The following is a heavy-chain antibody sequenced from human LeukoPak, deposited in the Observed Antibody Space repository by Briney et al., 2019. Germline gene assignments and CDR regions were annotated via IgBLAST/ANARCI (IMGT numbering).Heavy chain of an antibody. CDR3: AKDPYDYYDSSGYYYEPYFDY. CDR2: ISGSGGST. D-gene: IGHD3-22*01. V-gene: IGHV3-23*01. CDR1: GFTFSSYG. Sequence: GSLRLSCAASGFTFSSYGMSWVRQAPGKGLEWVSAISGSGGSTYYADSVKGRFTISRDNSKNTLYLQMNSLRAEDTAVYYCAKDPYDYYDSSGYYYEPYFDYWGQGTLVTVSS. J-gene: IGHJ4*02.